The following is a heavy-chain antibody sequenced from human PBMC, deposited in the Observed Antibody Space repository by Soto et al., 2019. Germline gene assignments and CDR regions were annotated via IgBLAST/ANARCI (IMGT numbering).Heavy chain of an antibody. Sequence: GSGPTLVNPTQTLTLTCTLSGFSLNTGGGGVVWIRQPPGKALEWLALIYWNDDKRYSPSLKSRLTITKDTSRNQVVLTMTNMAPDDTGTYFCAHRPNWGINGLGAWGQGTTVTVSS. J-gene: IGHJ6*02. D-gene: IGHD7-27*01. V-gene: IGHV2-5*01. CDR1: GFSLNTGGGG. CDR2: IYWNDDK. CDR3: AHRPNWGINGLGA.